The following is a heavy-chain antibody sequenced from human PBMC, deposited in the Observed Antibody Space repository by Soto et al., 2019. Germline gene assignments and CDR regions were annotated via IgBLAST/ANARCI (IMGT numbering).Heavy chain of an antibody. CDR2: ISSSSSYI. CDR3: ASSFDYGEYSSYWYFDL. J-gene: IGHJ2*01. Sequence: EVQLVESGGGLVKPGGSLRLSCAASGFTFSSYSMNWVRQAPGKGLEWVSSISSSSSYIYYADSVKGRFTISRDNAKNSLSLQMNSLIAEDTAVYYCASSFDYGEYSSYWYFDLCGRGTLVTVSS. V-gene: IGHV3-21*01. CDR1: GFTFSSYS. D-gene: IGHD4-17*01.